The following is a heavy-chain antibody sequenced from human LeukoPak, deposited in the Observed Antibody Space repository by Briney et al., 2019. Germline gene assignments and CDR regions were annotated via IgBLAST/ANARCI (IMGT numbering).Heavy chain of an antibody. CDR3: AKDGAAVAGCFDY. D-gene: IGHD6-19*01. Sequence: PGGSLRLSCAASGFTVSSNYMSWVRQAPGKGLEWVSVIYSGGSTYYADSVKGRFTISRDNSKNTLYLQMNSLRAEDTAVYYCAKDGAAVAGCFDYWGQGTLVTVSS. CDR1: GFTVSSNY. J-gene: IGHJ4*02. CDR2: IYSGGST. V-gene: IGHV3-53*05.